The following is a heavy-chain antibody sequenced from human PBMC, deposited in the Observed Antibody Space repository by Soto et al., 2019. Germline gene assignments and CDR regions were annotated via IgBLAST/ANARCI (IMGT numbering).Heavy chain of an antibody. D-gene: IGHD3-22*01. J-gene: IGHJ3*02. CDR1: GFTFSSYA. Sequence: GGSLRLSCAASGFTFSSYAMSWVRQAPGKGLEWVSAISGSGGSTYYADSVKGRFTISRDNSKNTLYLQMNSLRAEDTAVYYCAKDIEDSSGYYYNDAFDIWGQGTMVTVSS. CDR2: ISGSGGST. V-gene: IGHV3-23*01. CDR3: AKDIEDSSGYYYNDAFDI.